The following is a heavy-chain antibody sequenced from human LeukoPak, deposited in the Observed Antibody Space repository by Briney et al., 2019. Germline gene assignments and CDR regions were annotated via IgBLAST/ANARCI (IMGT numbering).Heavy chain of an antibody. CDR2: ISSSSSYI. D-gene: IGHD5-12*01. Sequence: PGGSLRLSCAASGFTFSSYSMNWVRQAPGKGLEWVSSISSSSSYIYYADSVKGRFTISRDNAKNSLYLQMNSLRAEDTAVYYFSMGPPPRYSGYVFRFIHWGQGTLVTVSS. CDR3: SMGPPPRYSGYVFRFIH. CDR1: GFTFSSYS. V-gene: IGHV3-21*01. J-gene: IGHJ4*02.